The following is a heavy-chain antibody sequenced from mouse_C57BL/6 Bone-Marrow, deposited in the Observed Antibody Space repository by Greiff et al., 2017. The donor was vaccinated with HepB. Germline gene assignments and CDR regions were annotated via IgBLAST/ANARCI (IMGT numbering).Heavy chain of an antibody. D-gene: IGHD2-1*01. CDR1: GFTFSSYA. V-gene: IGHV5-4*01. CDR2: ISAGGSYT. Sequence: DVHLVESGGGLVKPGGSLKLSCAASGFTFSSYAMSWVRQTPEKRLEWVATISAGGSYTYYPDNVKGRFTISRDNAKNNLYLQMSHLKSEDTAMYYCARIYYGNCDFDYWGRGTTLPVSA. CDR3: ARIYYGNCDFDY. J-gene: IGHJ2*01.